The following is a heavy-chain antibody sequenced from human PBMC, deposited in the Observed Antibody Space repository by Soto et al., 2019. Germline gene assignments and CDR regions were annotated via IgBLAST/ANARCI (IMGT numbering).Heavy chain of an antibody. CDR3: ARDLQQSDY. V-gene: IGHV3-30-3*01. D-gene: IGHD5-18*01. CDR1: GFTFSSYA. CDR2: ISYDGSNK. J-gene: IGHJ4*02. Sequence: QVQLVESGGGVVQPGRSLRLSCAASGFTFSSYAMHWVRQAPGKGLEWVAVISYDGSNKYYADSVKGRFTISRDNSKNPLYLQMISLRAEVTAVYYCARDLQQSDYWGQGTLITVSS.